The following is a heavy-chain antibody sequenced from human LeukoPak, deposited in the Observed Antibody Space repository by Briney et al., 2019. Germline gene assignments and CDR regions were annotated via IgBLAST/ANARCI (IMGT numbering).Heavy chain of an antibody. D-gene: IGHD1-1*01. Sequence: SVKVSCKASGGTFSSYTISWVRQAPGQGLEWMGRIIPILGIANYAQKFQGRVTITADKSTSTAYMELSSLRSEDTAVYYCARDPYNWNGRGPPYYYYGMGVWGQGTTVTVSS. V-gene: IGHV1-69*04. CDR2: IIPILGIA. J-gene: IGHJ6*02. CDR1: GGTFSSYT. CDR3: ARDPYNWNGRGPPYYYYGMGV.